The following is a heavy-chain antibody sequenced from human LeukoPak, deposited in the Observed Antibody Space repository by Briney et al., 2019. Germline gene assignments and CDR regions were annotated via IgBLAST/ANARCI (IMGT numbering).Heavy chain of an antibody. CDR3: ARWYCSGGSCSKYYFDY. Sequence: SVKVSCKASGYTFTGYYMHWVRQAPGQGLEWMGGIIPIFGTANYAQKFQGRVTITADESTSTAYMELSSLRSEDTAVYYCARWYCSGGSCSKYYFDYWGQGTLVTVSS. CDR1: GYTFTGYY. J-gene: IGHJ4*02. V-gene: IGHV1-69*13. CDR2: IIPIFGTA. D-gene: IGHD2-15*01.